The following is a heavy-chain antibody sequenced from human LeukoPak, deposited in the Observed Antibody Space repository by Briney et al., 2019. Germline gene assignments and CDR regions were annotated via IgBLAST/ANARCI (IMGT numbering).Heavy chain of an antibody. V-gene: IGHV3-23*01. J-gene: IGHJ4*02. CDR1: EITFSSYV. CDR3: AKDQGDRVGSSVS. Sequence: PGGSLRLSCATSEITFSSYVMSWVRQAPGKGLEWVSTISGGGLSTHYADSVRGRFTISRDNSENTLYLQMPSLRAEDTAVYYCAKDQGDRVGSSVSWGQGTLVTVSS. CDR2: ISGGGLST. D-gene: IGHD2-2*01.